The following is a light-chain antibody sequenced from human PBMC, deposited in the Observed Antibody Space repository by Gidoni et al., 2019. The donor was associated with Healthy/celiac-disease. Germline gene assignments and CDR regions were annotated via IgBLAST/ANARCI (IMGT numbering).Light chain of an antibody. V-gene: IGKV3-11*01. CDR2: DAS. J-gene: IGKJ1*01. Sequence: ILFTQSPATLSLSPGERATLSCRASQSVSSYLAWYQQKPGQAPRLLIYDASNRATGIPARFSGSGSGTEFTLTISSLEPEDFAVYYCQQRSNWPVTFGQGTKVEIK. CDR1: QSVSSY. CDR3: QQRSNWPVT.